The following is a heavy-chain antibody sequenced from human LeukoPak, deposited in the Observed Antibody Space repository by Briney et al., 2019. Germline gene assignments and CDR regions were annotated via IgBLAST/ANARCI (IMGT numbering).Heavy chain of an antibody. V-gene: IGHV3-30*04. CDR1: GFTFRSYA. CDR3: ARGVGYSYGAFDI. D-gene: IGHD5-18*01. J-gene: IGHJ3*02. CDR2: ISYDGSNK. Sequence: GGSLRLSCAASGFTFRSYAMHWVSQAPGKGLEWVAVISYDGSNKYYADSVKGRFTISRDNSKNTLYLQMNSLRAEDTAVYYCARGVGYSYGAFDIWGQGTMVTVSS.